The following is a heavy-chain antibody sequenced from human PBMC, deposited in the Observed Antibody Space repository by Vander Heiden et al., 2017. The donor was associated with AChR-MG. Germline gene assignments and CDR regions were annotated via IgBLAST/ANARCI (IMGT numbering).Heavy chain of an antibody. Sequence: EVQLVESGGGLVQPGGSLRLSCAAAGFTFSSYWMSWVRQAPGKGLEWVANIKQDGSEKYYVDSVKGRFTISRDNAKNSLYLQMNSLRAEDTAVYYCARGGGVLRYFGWGQGTLVTVSS. D-gene: IGHD3-9*01. CDR3: ARGGGVLRYFG. CDR1: GFTFSSYW. CDR2: IKQDGSEK. J-gene: IGHJ4*02. V-gene: IGHV3-7*01.